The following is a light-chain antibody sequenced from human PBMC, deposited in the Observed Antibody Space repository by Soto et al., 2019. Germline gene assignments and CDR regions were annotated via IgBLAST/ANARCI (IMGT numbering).Light chain of an antibody. CDR3: YSYTSSNTYV. CDR2: GVS. CDR1: SSDVGGYNY. J-gene: IGLJ1*01. Sequence: QSALNQPASVSGSPGQSITISCTGTSSDVGGYNYVSWYQHHPGKVPQLMIYGVSNRPSGVSNRFSGSKSGNTASLTISGLQAEDEADYYCYSYTSSNTYVFGTGTKLTVL. V-gene: IGLV2-14*03.